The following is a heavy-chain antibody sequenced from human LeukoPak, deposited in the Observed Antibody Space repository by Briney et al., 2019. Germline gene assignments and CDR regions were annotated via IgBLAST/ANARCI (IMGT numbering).Heavy chain of an antibody. CDR1: GFTFSSYA. J-gene: IGHJ4*02. V-gene: IGHV3-30*04. CDR3: ARDGLPTYYDFWSGYHYFDY. D-gene: IGHD3-3*01. CDR2: ISYDGSNK. Sequence: PGGSLRLSCAASGFTFSSYAMHWVRQAPGKGLEWVAVISYDGSNKYYADSVKGRFTISRDNSKNTLYPQMNSLRAEDTAVYYCARDGLPTYYDFWSGYHYFDYWGQGTLVTVSS.